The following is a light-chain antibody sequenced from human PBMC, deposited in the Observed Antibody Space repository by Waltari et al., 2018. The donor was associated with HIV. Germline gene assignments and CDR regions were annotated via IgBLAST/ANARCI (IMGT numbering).Light chain of an antibody. CDR1: QSVSSY. J-gene: IGKJ4*02. V-gene: IGKV3-11*01. Sequence: EIVLTQSPATLSLSPGERATLSCRASQSVSSYLAWYQQKPGQAPRLLIYDASNRATGIPARFSGSGSGTDFTLTISSLEPEDFAVYYCQQRSNWPPPFGGGTKVEIK. CDR3: QQRSNWPPP. CDR2: DAS.